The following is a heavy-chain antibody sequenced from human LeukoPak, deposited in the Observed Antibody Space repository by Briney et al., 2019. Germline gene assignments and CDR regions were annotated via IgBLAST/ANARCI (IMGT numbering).Heavy chain of an antibody. Sequence: PSETLSLTCAVYGGSFSGYYWSWIRQPPGKGLEWIGEINHSGSTNYNPSLKSRVTISVDTSKNQFSLKLSSVTAADTAVYYCTGEKTWQWLVRDNWFDPWGQGTLVTVSS. CDR1: GGSFSGYY. J-gene: IGHJ5*02. D-gene: IGHD6-19*01. CDR3: TGEKTWQWLVRDNWFDP. CDR2: INHSGST. V-gene: IGHV4-34*01.